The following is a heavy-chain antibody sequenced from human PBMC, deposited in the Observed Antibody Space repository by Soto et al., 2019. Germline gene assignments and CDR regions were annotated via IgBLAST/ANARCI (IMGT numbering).Heavy chain of an antibody. D-gene: IGHD3-22*01. V-gene: IGHV3-48*02. J-gene: IGHJ3*02. Sequence: LRLSCAASGFTFSSYSMNWVRQAPGKGLEWVSYISSSSSTIYYADSVKGRFTISRDNAKNSLYLQMNSLRDEDTAVYYCARDRAGYYDSSGYYFGAFDIWGQGTMVTVSS. CDR3: ARDRAGYYDSSGYYFGAFDI. CDR2: ISSSSSTI. CDR1: GFTFSSYS.